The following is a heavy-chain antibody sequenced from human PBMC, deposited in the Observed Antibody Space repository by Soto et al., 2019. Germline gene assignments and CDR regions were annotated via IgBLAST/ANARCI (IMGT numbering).Heavy chain of an antibody. CDR1: GVSISSINW. J-gene: IGHJ5*02. V-gene: IGHV4-4*02. CDR3: ARCLHCSHGGRFDP. CDR2: MYPSGGT. D-gene: IGHD2-8*01. Sequence: QMQLQESGPGLVTPSGTLSLTCSVSGVSISSINWWTWVRQAPGKGLEWIGEMYPSGGTTYNPSLKNRVTISVDNSKNHLSLTLTSVTAADTAVYYCARCLHCSHGGRFDPWGQGALVTVSS.